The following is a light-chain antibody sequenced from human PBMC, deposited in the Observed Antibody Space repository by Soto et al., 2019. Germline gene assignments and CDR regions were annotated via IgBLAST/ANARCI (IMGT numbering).Light chain of an antibody. CDR3: QQYETFRT. CDR2: DAS. V-gene: IGKV1-5*01. Sequence: DIQMTQSPSTLSASVGDRVTITCRAIQSISSWLAWYQQKPGKAPKLLIFDASSLESGVPSRFSGSGSGTEFTLTISSLQPDDSATYYCQQYETFRTFGQGTKVDIK. J-gene: IGKJ1*01. CDR1: QSISSW.